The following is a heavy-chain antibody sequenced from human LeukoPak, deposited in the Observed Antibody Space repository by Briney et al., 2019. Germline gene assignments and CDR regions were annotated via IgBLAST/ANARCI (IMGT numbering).Heavy chain of an antibody. CDR1: GYIFTSYG. CDR3: ARASFWESPVNWFDP. D-gene: IGHD3-16*01. CDR2: ISAYNGNT. V-gene: IGHV1-18*01. Sequence: ASVKVSCKASGYIFTSYGISWVRQAPGQGLEWMGWISAYNGNTNYAQKLQGRVTMTTDTSTSTAYMELRSLRSDDTAMYYCARASFWESPVNWFDPWGQGTLVTVSS. J-gene: IGHJ5*02.